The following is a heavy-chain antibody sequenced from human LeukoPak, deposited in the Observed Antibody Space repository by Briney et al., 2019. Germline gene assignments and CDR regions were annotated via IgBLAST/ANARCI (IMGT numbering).Heavy chain of an antibody. J-gene: IGHJ4*02. D-gene: IGHD2-2*01. Sequence: GGPLRLSCAASGFTFSSYSMNWVRQAPGKGLEWVSSISSSSSYIYYADSVKSRFTISRDNAKNSLYLQMNSLRAEDTAVYYCARVACSSTSCPTDYWGQGTLVTVSS. CDR3: ARVACSSTSCPTDY. CDR1: GFTFSSYS. CDR2: ISSSSSYI. V-gene: IGHV3-21*01.